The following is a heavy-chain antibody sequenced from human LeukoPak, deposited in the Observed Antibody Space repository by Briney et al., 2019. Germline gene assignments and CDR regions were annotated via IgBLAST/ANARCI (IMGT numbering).Heavy chain of an antibody. V-gene: IGHV1-2*02. J-gene: IGHJ4*02. CDR3: AGTNYYDSSGYIGY. CDR2: INPNSGGT. CDR1: GYTFTSYG. Sequence: GASVKVSCKASGYTFTSYGISWVRQAPGQGLEWMGWINPNSGGTNYAQKFQGRVTMTRDTSISTAYMELSRLRSDDTAVYYCAGTNYYDSSGYIGYWGQGTLVTVSS. D-gene: IGHD3-22*01.